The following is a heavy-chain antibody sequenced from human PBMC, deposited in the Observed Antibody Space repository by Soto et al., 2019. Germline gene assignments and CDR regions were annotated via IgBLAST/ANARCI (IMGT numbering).Heavy chain of an antibody. CDR1: GFSLSTSGMC. D-gene: IGHD3-16*01. V-gene: IGHV4-30-4*08. CDR3: ARVPSPFDFYYAMDV. J-gene: IGHJ6*02. Sequence: SGPTLVNPTQTLTLTCTFSGFSLSTSGMCVSWIRQAPGKGLEWIGYIFSSGTTYYNPSLKSRLTMSLDTSQNQFSLKLNSVTAADTAVYFCARVPSPFDFYYAMDVWGQGTTVTVSS. CDR2: IFSSGTT.